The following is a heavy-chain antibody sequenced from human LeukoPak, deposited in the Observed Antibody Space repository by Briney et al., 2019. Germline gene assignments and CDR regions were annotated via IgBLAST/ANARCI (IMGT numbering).Heavy chain of an antibody. CDR2: IYTSGST. V-gene: IGHV4-4*07. Sequence: SETLSLTCTVSGDSISSYYWSWVRQPAGKGLEWIGRIYTSGSTNYNPSLKSRVTMSVDTSKNQFSLKLSSVTAADTAVYYCARHQAVAAHYYGMDVWGQGTTVTVSS. CDR1: GDSISSYY. J-gene: IGHJ6*02. D-gene: IGHD6-19*01. CDR3: ARHQAVAAHYYGMDV.